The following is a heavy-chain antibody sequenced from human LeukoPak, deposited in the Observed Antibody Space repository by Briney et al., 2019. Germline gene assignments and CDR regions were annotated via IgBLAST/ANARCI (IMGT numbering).Heavy chain of an antibody. V-gene: IGHV3-21*03. J-gene: IGHJ6*03. CDR3: TTGLSGYDYYYYYYYMDV. D-gene: IGHD5-12*01. Sequence: GGSLRLSCAASGFTFSSYWMSWVRQAPGKGLEWVSSITSSSDYIYYADSVKGRFTISRDNAKNLLYLQMNSLKTEDTAVYYCTTGLSGYDYYYYYYYMDVWGKGTTVTVSS. CDR2: ITSSSDYI. CDR1: GFTFSSYW.